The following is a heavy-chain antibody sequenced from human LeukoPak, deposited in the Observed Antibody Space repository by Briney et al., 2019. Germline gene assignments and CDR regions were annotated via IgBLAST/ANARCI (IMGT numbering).Heavy chain of an antibody. Sequence: GGSLGLSCAASGFTFSDYYMSWIRQAPGKGLEWVSYIGSSSYYTNYGDSMKGRFTISRDNAKDSVYLQMNSLRAEDTAVYYCARGAGVPVASQMTPFDYWGQGTVVIVSS. D-gene: IGHD2-2*01. CDR1: GFTFSDYY. CDR2: IGSSSYYT. CDR3: ARGAGVPVASQMTPFDY. V-gene: IGHV3-11*05. J-gene: IGHJ4*02.